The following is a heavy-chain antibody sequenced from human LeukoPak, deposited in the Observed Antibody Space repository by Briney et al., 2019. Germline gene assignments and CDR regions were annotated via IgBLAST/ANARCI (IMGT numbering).Heavy chain of an antibody. J-gene: IGHJ6*02. D-gene: IGHD3-10*01. V-gene: IGHV1-69*13. CDR3: AAETDRGQNDYYYSMDI. CDR2: IIPILGAG. Sequence: SVKVSCKASGGNFSTFAISWVRQAPGQGLEWMGGIIPILGAGNDAEKFQGRVTITADVSSSTAYIELRNLRPGDTAVYYCAAETDRGQNDYYYSMDIWGPGTTVTVSS. CDR1: GGNFSTFA.